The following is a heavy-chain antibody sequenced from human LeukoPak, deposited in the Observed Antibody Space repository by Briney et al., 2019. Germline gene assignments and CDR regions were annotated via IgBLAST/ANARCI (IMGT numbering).Heavy chain of an antibody. CDR3: ARGYSSGWYYWFDP. V-gene: IGHV4-4*07. D-gene: IGHD6-19*01. J-gene: IGHJ5*02. CDR1: GGSISSYY. CDR2: IYTSGST. Sequence: SETLSLTCTVSGGSISSYYWCWIRQPAGKGLEWIGRIYTSGSTNYNPSLKSRVTMSVDTSKNQFSLKLSSVTAADTAVYYCARGYSSGWYYWFDPWGQGTLVTVSS.